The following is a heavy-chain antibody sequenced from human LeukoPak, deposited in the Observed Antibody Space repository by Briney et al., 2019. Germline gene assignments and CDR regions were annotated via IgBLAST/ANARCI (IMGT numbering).Heavy chain of an antibody. J-gene: IGHJ4*02. D-gene: IGHD2-2*01. CDR2: IYYSGIT. CDR1: GSTVSSSY. Sequence: GSLRLSCAASGSTVSSSYMSWVRQPPGKGLEWIGSIYYSGITYYNPSLKSRVTISVDTSNNQFSLKLSSVTAADTAMYYCARLLIYCSSTSCHFDYWGQGTLVTVSS. CDR3: ARLLIYCSSTSCHFDY. V-gene: IGHV4-39*01.